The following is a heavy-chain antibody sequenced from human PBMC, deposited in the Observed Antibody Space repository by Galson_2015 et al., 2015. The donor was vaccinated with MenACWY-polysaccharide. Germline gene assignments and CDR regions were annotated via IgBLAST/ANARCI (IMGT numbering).Heavy chain of an antibody. CDR3: ARVLKGLVGATPDY. CDR2: ISSSGTI. Sequence: SLRLSCAASGFTFSSYSMNWVRQAPGKGLEWVSYISSSGTIYYADSVKGRFTISRDNGKNSLYLQMNSLRDDDTAVYYRARVLKGLVGATPDYWGQGTLVTVSS. CDR1: GFTFSSYS. V-gene: IGHV3-48*02. J-gene: IGHJ4*02. D-gene: IGHD1-26*01.